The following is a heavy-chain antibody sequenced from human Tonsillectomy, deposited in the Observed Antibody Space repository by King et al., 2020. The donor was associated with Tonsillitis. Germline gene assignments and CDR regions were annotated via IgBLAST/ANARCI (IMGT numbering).Heavy chain of an antibody. CDR2: IKEDGSEK. D-gene: IGHD4-17*01. CDR1: GFTFRTYW. V-gene: IGHV3-7*01. J-gene: IGHJ6*02. Sequence: VQLVESGGGLVQPGGSLRLSCAASGFTFRTYWMSWVRLAPGKGLEWVANIKEDGSEKDYVDSVKGRFTISRDNAKTTLHLLMNSLRAEDTAVYYCARVSYGPQSGYGLDVWGQGTAVTVSS. CDR3: ARVSYGPQSGYGLDV.